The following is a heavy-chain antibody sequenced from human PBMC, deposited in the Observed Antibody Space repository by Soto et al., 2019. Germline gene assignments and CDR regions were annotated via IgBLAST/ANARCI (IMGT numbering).Heavy chain of an antibody. D-gene: IGHD1-7*01. CDR3: ARDELELRWFDP. CDR2: IYYSGST. Sequence: SSETLSLTCTVSCGSVSSGSYYWSWIRQPPGKGLEWIGYIYYSGSTNYNPSLKSRVTISVDTSKNQFSLKLSSVTAADTAVYYCARDELELRWFDPWGQGTLVTVSS. J-gene: IGHJ5*02. CDR1: CGSVSSGSYY. V-gene: IGHV4-61*01.